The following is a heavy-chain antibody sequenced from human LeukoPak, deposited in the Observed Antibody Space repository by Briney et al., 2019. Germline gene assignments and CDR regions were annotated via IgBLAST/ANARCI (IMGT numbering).Heavy chain of an antibody. V-gene: IGHV3-30*18. J-gene: IGHJ4*02. CDR3: AKRDTIFGVLDY. CDR2: ISYDGSNK. Sequence: GGSLRLSCVASGFSFTTHAMGWVRQAPGKGLEWVAVISYDGSNKYYADSVKGRFTISRDNSKNTLYLQMNSLRAEDTAVYYCAKRDTIFGVLDYWGQGTLVTVSS. CDR1: GFSFTTHA. D-gene: IGHD3-3*01.